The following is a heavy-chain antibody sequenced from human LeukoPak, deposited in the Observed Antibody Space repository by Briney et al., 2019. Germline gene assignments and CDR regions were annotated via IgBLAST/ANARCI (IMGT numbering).Heavy chain of an antibody. V-gene: IGHV3-23*01. CDR1: GLTFSDDS. CDR2: ISAGGGST. D-gene: IGHD6-13*01. J-gene: IGHJ4*02. CDR3: SKDAAGLER. Sequence: GGSLSLSAADSGLTFSDDSRTWDGQAPGKGLFWVSGISAGGGSTYYADSVKGRFTISRDNSRNTLYLQMNSLRAEDTSVYYCSKDAAGLERGGRGTRVTVSS.